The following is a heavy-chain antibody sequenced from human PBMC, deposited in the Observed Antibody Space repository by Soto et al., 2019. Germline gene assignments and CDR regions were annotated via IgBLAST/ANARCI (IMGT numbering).Heavy chain of an antibody. D-gene: IGHD3-10*01. CDR2: IYWNGIE. CDR1: GFSLSTSGEA. V-gene: IGHV2-5*01. J-gene: IGHJ4*02. CDR3: AHGDPLDFHY. Sequence: QITLRESGPALVKPTQTLTLTCTFSGFSLSTSGEAVGWIRQPPVKGLEWLALIYWNGIERYSPSLKNRLSITKDTSKNNVVLTMTNMDPVDTATYYCAHGDPLDFHYWGQGTLVTVSS.